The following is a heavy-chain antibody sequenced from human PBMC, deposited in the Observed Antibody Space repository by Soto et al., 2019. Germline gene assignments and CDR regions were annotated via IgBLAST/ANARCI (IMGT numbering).Heavy chain of an antibody. Sequence: GGSLRLSCAASGFTFRSYGMIWVRQAPGKGLEWVSSIDYSGVSPNYADSVRGRFTISRDNSKNTLYLHMNSLRAEDTAVYYCVRDMQLWRLDFRGQGTLVTVSS. CDR1: GFTFRSYG. D-gene: IGHD2-15*01. CDR3: VRDMQLWRLDF. V-gene: IGHV3-23*01. CDR2: IDYSGVSP. J-gene: IGHJ4*02.